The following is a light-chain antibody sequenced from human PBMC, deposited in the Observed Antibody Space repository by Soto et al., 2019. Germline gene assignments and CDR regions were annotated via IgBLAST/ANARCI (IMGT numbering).Light chain of an antibody. CDR1: QSVSNN. V-gene: IGKV3-15*01. CDR2: GAS. J-gene: IGKJ1*01. Sequence: IVMRQSPASLSVSPGEGATLSCRASQSVSNNLAWYQQKPGQAPRLLIYGASTRATGIPARFSGSGSGTDFTLTISSLQSEDFAVYYCQQYNNWPRGTLGQGTKVEIK. CDR3: QQYNNWPRGT.